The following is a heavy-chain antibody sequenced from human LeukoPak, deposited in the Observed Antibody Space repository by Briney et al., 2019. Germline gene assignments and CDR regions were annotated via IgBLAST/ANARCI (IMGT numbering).Heavy chain of an antibody. V-gene: IGHV4-4*07. Sequence: SETLSLTCTVSRGSVSGYFWRRIRQPAGKGLEWIGRIHSSGTTNYNPSLMSRVTMSVDTSKNQFSLNLRSLTAADTAVYYCARYTYGSDYFDSWGQGTLVTVSS. D-gene: IGHD3-10*01. J-gene: IGHJ4*02. CDR2: IHSSGTT. CDR3: ARYTYGSDYFDS. CDR1: RGSVSGYF.